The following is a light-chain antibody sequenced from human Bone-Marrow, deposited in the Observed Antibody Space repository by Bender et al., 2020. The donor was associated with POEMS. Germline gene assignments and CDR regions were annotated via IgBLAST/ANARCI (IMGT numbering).Light chain of an antibody. V-gene: IGLV2-11*01. CDR3: CSYAGSYTLYV. CDR1: RSDVGGYNY. CDR2: DVS. Sequence: HSALTQPRSVSGSPGQSVTISCTGTRSDVGGYNYVSWFQQHPGKAPKLIIYDVSRRPSGVPDRFSGSKSGNTASLTISGLQAEDETDYYCCSYAGSYTLYVFGTGTTVTVL. J-gene: IGLJ1*01.